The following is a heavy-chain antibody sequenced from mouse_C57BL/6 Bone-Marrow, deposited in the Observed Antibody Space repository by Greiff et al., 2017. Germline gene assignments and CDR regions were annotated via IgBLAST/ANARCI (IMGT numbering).Heavy chain of an antibody. V-gene: IGHV1-81*01. Sequence: LQESGAELARPGASVKLSCKASGYTFPSYGISWVKQRTGQGLEWIGEIYPRSGNTYYNEKFKGKATLTADKSSSTAYMELRSLTSEDSAVYFCARDYYGSSQYYFDYWGQGTTLTVSS. CDR3: ARDYYGSSQYYFDY. D-gene: IGHD1-1*01. CDR1: GYTFPSYG. J-gene: IGHJ2*01. CDR2: IYPRSGNT.